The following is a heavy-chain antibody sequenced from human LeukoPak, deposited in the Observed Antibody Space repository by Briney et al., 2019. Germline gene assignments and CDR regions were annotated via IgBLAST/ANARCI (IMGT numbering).Heavy chain of an antibody. CDR1: GFTFSSYA. CDR2: ISYDGSNK. J-gene: IGHJ3*02. D-gene: IGHD5-24*01. V-gene: IGHV3-30*04. CDR3: ARDFRVGGWLQFFDI. Sequence: PGGSLRLSCAASGFTFSSYAMHWVRQAPGKGLEWVAVISYDGSNKYYADSVKGRFTISRDNSKNTLYLQMNSLRAEDTAVYYCARDFRVGGWLQFFDIWGQGTMVTVSS.